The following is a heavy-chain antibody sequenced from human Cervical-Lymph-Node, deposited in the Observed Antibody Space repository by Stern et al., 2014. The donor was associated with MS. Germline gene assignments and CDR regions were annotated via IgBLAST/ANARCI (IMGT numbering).Heavy chain of an antibody. Sequence: QVQLQESGPGLVKPSGTLSLTCAVSGGSIRSNNWWSWVRQPPGKGLEWIGEISHSGSTNYNPSLKSRVTISVDKSKNHFSLRLSSVTAADTAVYFCARASYYDVVHFFDYWGQGTLVTVSS. CDR2: ISHSGST. D-gene: IGHD3-22*01. J-gene: IGHJ4*02. CDR1: GGSIRSNNW. CDR3: ARASYYDVVHFFDY. V-gene: IGHV4-4*02.